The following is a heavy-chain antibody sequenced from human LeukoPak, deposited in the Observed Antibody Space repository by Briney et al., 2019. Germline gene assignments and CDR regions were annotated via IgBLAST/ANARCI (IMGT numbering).Heavy chain of an antibody. CDR2: IYYSGST. CDR1: GGSISSGGYY. V-gene: IGHV4-31*03. D-gene: IGHD6-13*01. J-gene: IGHJ4*02. Sequence: SETLSLTCTVSGGSISSGGYYWSWIRQHPGKGLEWIGYIYYSGSTYYNPSLKSRVTISVDKSKNQFSLKLSSVTAADTAVYYCARAGGSSWDFDYWGQGTLVTVSS. CDR3: ARAGGSSWDFDY.